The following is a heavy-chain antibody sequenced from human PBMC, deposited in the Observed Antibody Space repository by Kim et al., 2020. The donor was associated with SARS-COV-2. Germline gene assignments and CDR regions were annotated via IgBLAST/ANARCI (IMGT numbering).Heavy chain of an antibody. Sequence: GGSLRLSCAASGFPFSNYWMNWVRQAPGRGLEWVGNINQDGSVNYYVDSVKGRFTISRENAKNLVYLQINSLRVEDTAVYFCARTGYSSNSIDYWGQGTLVTAPS. CDR1: GFPFSNYW. V-gene: IGHV3-7*01. CDR2: INQDGSVN. D-gene: IGHD6-19*01. CDR3: ARTGYSSNSIDY. J-gene: IGHJ4*02.